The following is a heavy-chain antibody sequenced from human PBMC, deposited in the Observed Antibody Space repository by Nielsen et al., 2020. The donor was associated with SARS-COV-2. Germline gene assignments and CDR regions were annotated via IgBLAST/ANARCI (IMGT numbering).Heavy chain of an antibody. CDR3: AKGNAMIVVGMTFDY. J-gene: IGHJ4*02. CDR2: ISYDGSNQ. Sequence: GESLKISCAASGFTFSSYAMHWVRQAPGKGLEWVAIISYDGSNQAYSDSVKGRFTISRDNSKNTLYLEMNSLSAEDTAVYYCAKGNAMIVVGMTFDYWGQGTLVTVSS. D-gene: IGHD3-22*01. V-gene: IGHV3-30-3*01. CDR1: GFTFSSYA.